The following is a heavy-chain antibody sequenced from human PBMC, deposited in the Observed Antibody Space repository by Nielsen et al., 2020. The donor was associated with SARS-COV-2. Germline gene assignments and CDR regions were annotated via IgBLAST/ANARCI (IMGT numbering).Heavy chain of an antibody. V-gene: IGHV4-59*12. CDR3: ARGDLVVVPSPILGLGPFFYYFYLDV. CDR2: IFYTGST. J-gene: IGHJ6*03. D-gene: IGHD2-2*01. Sequence: WIRQPPGKGLEWIGSIFYTGSTNYNPSLNTSLKSRVTMSIDTSKNQFSLKLTSVSAADTAVYFCARGDLVVVPSPILGLGPFFYYFYLDVWGKGTTVTVSS.